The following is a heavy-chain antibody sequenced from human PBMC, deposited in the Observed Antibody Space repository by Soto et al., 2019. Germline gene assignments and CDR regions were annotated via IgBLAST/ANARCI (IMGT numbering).Heavy chain of an antibody. D-gene: IGHD5-12*01. V-gene: IGHV3-74*01. CDR1: GFTLSSYW. CDR3: ARVMSGGYDFNF. Sequence: EVQLEESGGGLVQPGGSLRLSCAASGFTLSSYWMHWVRQAPGKGLVWVSRSNPDARTTSHADSVEGRFTISRDNAKNTLYLEMNDLRVEDTAVYYCARVMSGGYDFNFWGQGTLVTVSS. CDR2: SNPDARTT. J-gene: IGHJ4*02.